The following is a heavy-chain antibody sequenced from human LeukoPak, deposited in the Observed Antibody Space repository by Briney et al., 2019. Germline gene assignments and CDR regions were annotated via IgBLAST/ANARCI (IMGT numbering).Heavy chain of an antibody. CDR3: ARYSGYAGGSDY. CDR1: GGSISSYY. D-gene: IGHD5-12*01. J-gene: IGHJ4*02. V-gene: IGHV4-59*01. CDR2: IYYSGST. Sequence: SETLSLTCTVSGGSISSYYWSWIRQPPGKGLEWIGYIYYSGSTNYNPSPKSRVTISVDTSKNQFSLKLSSVTAADTAVYYCARYSGYAGGSDYWGQGTLVTVSS.